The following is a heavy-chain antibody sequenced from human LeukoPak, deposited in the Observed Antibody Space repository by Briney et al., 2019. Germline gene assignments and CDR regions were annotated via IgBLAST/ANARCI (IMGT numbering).Heavy chain of an antibody. J-gene: IGHJ4*02. V-gene: IGHV1-18*01. D-gene: IGHD3-10*01. Sequence: ASVKVSCKASGYTFTSYGISWVRQAPGQGLEWMGWISAYNGNTNYAQKLQGRVTMTTDTSTSTAYMELRSLRSDDTAVYYCARDVISGVWFGNNLIWGQGTLVTVSS. CDR1: GYTFTSYG. CDR3: ARDVISGVWFGNNLI. CDR2: ISAYNGNT.